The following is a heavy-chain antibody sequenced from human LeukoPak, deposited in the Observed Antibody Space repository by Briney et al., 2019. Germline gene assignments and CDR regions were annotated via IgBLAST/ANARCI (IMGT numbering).Heavy chain of an antibody. V-gene: IGHV1-2*02. CDR3: AGDMVRGVILRRVLEY. D-gene: IGHD3-10*01. J-gene: IGHJ4*02. CDR1: GYTFTDYY. Sequence: ASVKVSCKASGYTFTDYYMHWVRQAPGQELEWMGWINPNSGGTNYAQKFQGRVTMTRDTSINTAYMELSRLRSDDAAVYYCAGDMVRGVILRRVLEYWGQGTLVTVSS. CDR2: INPNSGGT.